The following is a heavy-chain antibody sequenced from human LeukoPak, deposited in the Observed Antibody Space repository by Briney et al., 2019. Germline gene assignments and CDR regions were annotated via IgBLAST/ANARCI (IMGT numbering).Heavy chain of an antibody. Sequence: HSGGSLRLSCAASGFTFNNYAMNWVRQAPGKGLEWVSHISPSGDSTYYADSVKGRFTISRDSSKNTLSLQMNSLRAEDTAVYYCAKIPKGGYFDSWGQGTLVTVSS. J-gene: IGHJ4*02. CDR1: GFTFNNYA. V-gene: IGHV3-23*01. D-gene: IGHD2-2*01. CDR2: ISPSGDST. CDR3: AKIPKGGYFDS.